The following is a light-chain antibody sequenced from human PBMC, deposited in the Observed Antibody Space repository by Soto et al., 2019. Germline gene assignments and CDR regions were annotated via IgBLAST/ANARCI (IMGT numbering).Light chain of an antibody. Sequence: DIQMTQSPSSLAPSVGDRVTITCRASRNIGTSLNWYQQTPRKAPNLLIYSTSNLQSGVPSRFSASVYGAVFTRTISGLQPEDSAIYYCQQSYYTPFTCGQGTKVEI. CDR3: QQSYYTPFT. CDR2: STS. CDR1: RNIGTS. J-gene: IGKJ2*01. V-gene: IGKV1-39*01.